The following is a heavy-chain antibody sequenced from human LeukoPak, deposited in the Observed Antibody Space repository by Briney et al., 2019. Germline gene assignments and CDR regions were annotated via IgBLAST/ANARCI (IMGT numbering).Heavy chain of an antibody. V-gene: IGHV1-24*01. CDR3: ATTTGANSGSYYSLYYFDY. Sequence: AASVKVSCKVSGYTLTELSMHWVRQAPGKGLEWMGGFDPEDGETIYAQKFQGRVTMTEDTSTDTAYMELSSLRSEDTAVYYCATTTGANSGSYYSLYYFDYWGQGTLVTVSS. CDR1: GYTLTELS. J-gene: IGHJ4*02. CDR2: FDPEDGET. D-gene: IGHD1-26*01.